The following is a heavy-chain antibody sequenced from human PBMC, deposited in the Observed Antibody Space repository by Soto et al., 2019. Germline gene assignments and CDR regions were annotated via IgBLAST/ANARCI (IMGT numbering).Heavy chain of an antibody. CDR3: ARGMQLVKYYYGMDV. V-gene: IGHV4-39*01. J-gene: IGHJ6*02. D-gene: IGHD6-13*01. CDR2: IYYSGST. Sequence: SETLSLTCTVSGGSISSSSYYWGWIRQPPGKGLEWIGSIYYSGSTYYNPSLKSRVTISVDTSKNQFSLKLSSVTAADTAVYYCARGMQLVKYYYGMDVWGQGTTVTVS. CDR1: GGSISSSSYY.